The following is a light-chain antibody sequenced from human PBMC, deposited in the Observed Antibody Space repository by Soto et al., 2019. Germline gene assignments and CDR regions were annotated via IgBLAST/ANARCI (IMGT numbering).Light chain of an antibody. CDR1: QSVNSN. J-gene: IGKJ1*01. Sequence: EIVMTQSPFTLSVSPGERATLSCRASQSVNSNLAWYQQKPGQAPRLLISGASTRATGFPARFSGSGFGTEFTLTIDSLQSEDFAVYYCQQYNNWPRTFGQGTKVEIK. CDR3: QQYNNWPRT. CDR2: GAS. V-gene: IGKV3-15*01.